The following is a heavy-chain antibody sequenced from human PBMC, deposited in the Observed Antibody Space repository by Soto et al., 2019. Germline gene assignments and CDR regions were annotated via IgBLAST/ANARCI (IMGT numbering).Heavy chain of an antibody. V-gene: IGHV4-4*07. CDR2: IYTTGTT. CDR1: SRSMSGYY. CDR3: AREDYYDTGYYVV. D-gene: IGHD3-9*01. Sequence: SETLSPTCTVPSRSMSGYYWSWIRQPAGERLAWIGRIYTTGTTDFNPSLKVRVTMSVDTSKNQFSLKLTSVTAADTALYYCAREDYYDTGYYVVWGQGTQVTVSS. J-gene: IGHJ4*02.